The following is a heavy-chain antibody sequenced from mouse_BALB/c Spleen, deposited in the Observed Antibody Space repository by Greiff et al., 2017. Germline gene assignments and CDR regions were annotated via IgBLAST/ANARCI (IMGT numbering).Heavy chain of an antibody. CDR3: VRAGYYEGFAY. V-gene: IGHV2-9-2*01. D-gene: IGHD2-3*01. J-gene: IGHJ3*01. Sequence: VKLVESGPGLVAPSQSLSITCTVSGFSLTSYDISWIRQPPGKGLEWLGVIWTGGGTNYNSAFMSRLSISKDNSKSQVFLKMNSLQTDDTAIYYCVRAGYYEGFAYWGQGTLVTVSA. CDR1: GFSLTSYD. CDR2: IWTGGGT.